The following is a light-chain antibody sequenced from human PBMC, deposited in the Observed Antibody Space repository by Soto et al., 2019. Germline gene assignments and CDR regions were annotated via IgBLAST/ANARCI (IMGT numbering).Light chain of an antibody. V-gene: IGKV1-39*01. J-gene: IGKJ4*01. CDR1: QSISSY. CDR3: QQSYIPPLT. Sequence: DIQMTQSPSSLSASVGDRVTITCRASQSISSYLNWYQQKPGKAPNLLIYAASSLQSGVPSRFSGSGSGTDFTRTISSLQPEDFATNYCQQSYIPPLTFGGGTKVEIK. CDR2: AAS.